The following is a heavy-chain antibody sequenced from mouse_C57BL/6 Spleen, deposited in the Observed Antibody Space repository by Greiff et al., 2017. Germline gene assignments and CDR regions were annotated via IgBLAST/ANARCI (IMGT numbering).Heavy chain of an antibody. V-gene: IGHV1-62-2*01. Sequence: VQLQQSGAELVKPGASVKLSCKASGYTFTEYTIHWVKQRSGQGLEWIGWFYPGSGSIKYNEKFKDKATLTADKSSSTVYMELSRLTSEDSAVYFCARPEDQVVYYGNYEAWFAYWGQGTLVTVSA. D-gene: IGHD2-1*01. CDR1: GYTFTEYT. CDR2: FYPGSGSI. J-gene: IGHJ3*01. CDR3: ARPEDQVVYYGNYEAWFAY.